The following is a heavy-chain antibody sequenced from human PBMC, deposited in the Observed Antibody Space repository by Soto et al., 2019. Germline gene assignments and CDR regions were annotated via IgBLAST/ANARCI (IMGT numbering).Heavy chain of an antibody. CDR1: GFTFSDHY. CDR3: TRRRDIAFDP. Sequence: EVQLVESGGGLVQPGGSLRLSCAASGFTFSDHYMDWVRQAPGKGLEWVGRIRNKANSYTTEYAASGKGRFTISRDDSKNSLYLQMNSLKSADTAVYYCTRRRDIAFDPWGQGTLVTVSS. CDR2: IRNKANSYTT. J-gene: IGHJ5*02. D-gene: IGHD3-16*02. V-gene: IGHV3-72*01.